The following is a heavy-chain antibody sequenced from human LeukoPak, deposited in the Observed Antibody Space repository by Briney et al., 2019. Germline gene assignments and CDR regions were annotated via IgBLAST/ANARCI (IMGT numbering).Heavy chain of an antibody. V-gene: IGHV3-74*01. CDR1: GATLNSHW. CDR3: ARVRFGDYEPEGYFDL. CDR2: IHSDGSST. Sequence: GGSLRLSCVASGATLNSHWMQWVRQVPGKGPMWVSRIHSDGSSTSYADSVRGRFTISRDNAKNTLYLQMDSLRDEDTAAYYCARVRFGDYEPEGYFDLWGRGTLVIVSS. D-gene: IGHD4-17*01. J-gene: IGHJ2*01.